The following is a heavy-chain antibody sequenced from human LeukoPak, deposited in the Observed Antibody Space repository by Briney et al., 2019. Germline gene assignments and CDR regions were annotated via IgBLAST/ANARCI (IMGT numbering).Heavy chain of an antibody. J-gene: IGHJ5*02. CDR1: GYTLTELS. D-gene: IGHD6-13*01. V-gene: IGHV1-24*01. Sequence: ASVKVSCKVSGYTLTELSMHWVRQAPGKGLERMGGFDPEDGETIYAQKFQGRVTMTEDTSTDTAYMELSSLRSEDTAVYYCATDHGYGEWFDPWGQGTLVTVSS. CDR2: FDPEDGET. CDR3: ATDHGYGEWFDP.